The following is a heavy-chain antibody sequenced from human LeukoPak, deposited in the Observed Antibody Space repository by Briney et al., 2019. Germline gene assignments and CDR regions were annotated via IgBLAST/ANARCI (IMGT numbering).Heavy chain of an antibody. CDR2: IYNSGST. D-gene: IGHD3-10*01. CDR3: ARVPTMVRPRGPRNAFDI. J-gene: IGHJ3*02. CDR1: GYSISSGYY. Sequence: PSETLSLTCTVSGYSISSGYYWGWIRQPPGKGLEWIGNIYNSGSTYYSPSLKSRVTISVDTSKNQFSLKLSSVTAADTAVYYCARVPTMVRPRGPRNAFDIWGQGTMVTVSS. V-gene: IGHV4-38-2*02.